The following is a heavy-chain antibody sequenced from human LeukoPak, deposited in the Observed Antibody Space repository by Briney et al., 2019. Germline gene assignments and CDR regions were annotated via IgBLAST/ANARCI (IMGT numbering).Heavy chain of an antibody. D-gene: IGHD3-10*01. CDR2: ISSGSENT. Sequence: GGSLRLSCAASGFTFNNYGMAWFRQAPGKGLEWVSTISSGSENTHYADSVKGRFTISRDNSKNTLYLQMNSLRAEDTAVYYCAKDGNVLLWFGEFSPHDYWGQGTLVTVSS. J-gene: IGHJ4*02. V-gene: IGHV3-23*01. CDR3: AKDGNVLLWFGEFSPHDY. CDR1: GFTFNNYG.